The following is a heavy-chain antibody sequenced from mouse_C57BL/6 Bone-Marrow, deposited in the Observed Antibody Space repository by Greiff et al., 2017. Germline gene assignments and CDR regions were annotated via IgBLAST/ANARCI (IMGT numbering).Heavy chain of an antibody. CDR3: ARDDYDAARVYYAMDY. V-gene: IGHV5-4*01. CDR1: GFTFSSYA. J-gene: IGHJ4*01. D-gene: IGHD2-4*01. Sequence: DVMLVESGGGLVKPGGSLKLSCAASGFTFSSYAMSWVRQTPEKRLEWVATISDGGSYTYYPDNVKGRFTISRDNAKNNLYLQMSHLKSEDTAMYYCARDDYDAARVYYAMDYWGQGTSVTVSS. CDR2: ISDGGSYT.